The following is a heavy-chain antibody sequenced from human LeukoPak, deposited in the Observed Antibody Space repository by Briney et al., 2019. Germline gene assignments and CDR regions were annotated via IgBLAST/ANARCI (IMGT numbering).Heavy chain of an antibody. J-gene: IGHJ4*02. D-gene: IGHD6-13*01. CDR3: ARDQGSSWYWDY. CDR2: ISSSGSPI. CDR1: GFTFSSYE. V-gene: IGHV3-48*03. Sequence: PGGSLRLSCAASGFTFSSYEMNWARQAPGKGLEWVSYISSSGSPIYYADSVKGRFTISRDNAKNSLFLQMNSLRAEDTAVYYCARDQGSSWYWDYWGQGTLGIVS.